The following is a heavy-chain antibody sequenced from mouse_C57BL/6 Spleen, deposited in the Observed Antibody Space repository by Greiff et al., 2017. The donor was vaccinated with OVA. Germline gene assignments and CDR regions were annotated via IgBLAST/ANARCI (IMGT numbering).Heavy chain of an antibody. D-gene: IGHD2-4*01. CDR2: IYPRSGNT. V-gene: IGHV1-81*01. J-gene: IGHJ4*01. Sequence: QVQLQQSGAELARPGASVKLSCKASGYTFTSYGISWVKQRTGQGLEGIGEIYPRSGNTYYNEKFKGKATLTADKSSSTAYMELRSLTSEDSAVYFCASSGEYDLYYAMDYWGQGTSVTVSS. CDR3: ASSGEYDLYYAMDY. CDR1: GYTFTSYG.